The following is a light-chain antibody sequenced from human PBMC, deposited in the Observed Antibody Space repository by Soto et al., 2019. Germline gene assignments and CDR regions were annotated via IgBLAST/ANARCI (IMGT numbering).Light chain of an antibody. V-gene: IGLV6-57*01. CDR2: EDN. CDR1: SGSIASNY. Sequence: NFMLTQPHSVSESPGKTVTISCTRSSGSIASNYVQWYQQRPGSSPTTVIYEDNQRPSGVPDRFSGSIDSSSNSASLTISGPKTENEPDSLCQSYDISNHGV. J-gene: IGLJ3*02. CDR3: QSYDISNHGV.